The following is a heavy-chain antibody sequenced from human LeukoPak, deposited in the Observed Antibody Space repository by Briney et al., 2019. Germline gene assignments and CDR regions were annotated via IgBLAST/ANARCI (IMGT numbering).Heavy chain of an antibody. CDR2: INPNSGGT. V-gene: IGHV1-2*04. Sequence: ASVKVSCKASGYTFTGYYMHWVRQAPGQGLEWMGWINPNSGGTNYAQKFQGWVTMTRDTSISTAYMELSRLRSDDTAVYYCARGRYSSGWYSPWGRGTLVTVSS. D-gene: IGHD6-19*01. CDR1: GYTFTGYY. J-gene: IGHJ5*02. CDR3: ARGRYSSGWYSP.